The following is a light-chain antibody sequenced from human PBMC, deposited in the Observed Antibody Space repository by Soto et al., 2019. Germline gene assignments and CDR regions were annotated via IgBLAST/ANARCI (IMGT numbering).Light chain of an antibody. Sequence: DIPMTQSPSSLSASVGDRVTITCRASQSITISLNWYQQKPGKAPKLLIYAASNLHSGVPSRFSGSGSETDFTLTISSLQPDDFATYYCQQTYSTPRTFGPGTKVDI. CDR2: AAS. CDR3: QQTYSTPRT. CDR1: QSITIS. V-gene: IGKV1-39*01. J-gene: IGKJ3*01.